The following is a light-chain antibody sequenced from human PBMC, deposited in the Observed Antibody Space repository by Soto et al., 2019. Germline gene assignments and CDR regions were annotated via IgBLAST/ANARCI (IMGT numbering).Light chain of an antibody. CDR2: PLS. CDR3: MQRIEFPWT. J-gene: IGKJ1*01. V-gene: IGKV2-40*01. CDR1: QSLLDSDDGKTY. Sequence: DLVMTQTPLSLPVAPGEPASISCRSSQSLLDSDDGKTYLDWYLQKPGQSPQLLIYPLSYRASGVPYGFSGSGSRTDFTLKISRGEAEDVGVYYCMQRIEFPWTFGRGTRVELK.